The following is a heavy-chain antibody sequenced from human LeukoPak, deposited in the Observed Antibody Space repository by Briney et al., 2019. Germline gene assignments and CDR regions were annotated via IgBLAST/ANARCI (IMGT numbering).Heavy chain of an antibody. CDR2: TIGNDDRT. CDR3: AKDCGGDCYYDSVY. Sequence: GGSLRLSCAASGLTFSSYAMHWVRPAPGKGLEWVSATIGNDDRTYYADSVKGRFTISRDNSTNTLYLQMNSLRAEDAAIYYCAKDCGGDCYYDSVYWGQGILVTVSS. V-gene: IGHV3-23*01. J-gene: IGHJ4*02. CDR1: GLTFSSYA. D-gene: IGHD2-21*02.